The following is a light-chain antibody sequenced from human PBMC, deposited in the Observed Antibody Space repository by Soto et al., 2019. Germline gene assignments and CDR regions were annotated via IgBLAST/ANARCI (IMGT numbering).Light chain of an antibody. CDR1: SSNIGSNY. Sequence: QSVLTQPPSASGTPGQRVTISCSGSSSNIGSNYVYWYQQLPGTAPKLLIYRNNQRPSGVPDRFSGSKSGTSASLAISGLRSEDEAEYDCEAWDDSLSGHYVFGTGTKLTVL. V-gene: IGLV1-47*01. J-gene: IGLJ1*01. CDR2: RNN. CDR3: EAWDDSLSGHYV.